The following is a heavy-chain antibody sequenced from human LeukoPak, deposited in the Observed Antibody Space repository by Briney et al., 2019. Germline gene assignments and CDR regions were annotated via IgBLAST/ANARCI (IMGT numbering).Heavy chain of an antibody. CDR1: GFTFSSYA. J-gene: IGHJ4*02. D-gene: IGHD6-19*01. V-gene: IGHV3-30*04. CDR3: ARDVRAVAAHFDY. Sequence: GGSLRLSCAASGFTFSSYAMHWVRQAPGKGLEWVAVISYDGSNKYYADSVKGRFTISRDNSKNTLYLQMNSLRAEDTAVYYCARDVRAVAAHFDYWGQGTLVTVSS. CDR2: ISYDGSNK.